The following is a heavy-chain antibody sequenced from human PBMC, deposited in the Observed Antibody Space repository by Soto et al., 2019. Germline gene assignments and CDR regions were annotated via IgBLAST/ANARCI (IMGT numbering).Heavy chain of an antibody. CDR2: VSFSGGST. Sequence: EVQLLESGGALVQGGGSLSRSCAASGFNFSTYAMGWVRQATGKGLQWDPGVSFSGGSTYYADSVKGRFTISRDNSQNTLYLQMNSLRAEDTAVYYCASRRLEYCSSASCDVFDWWGQGALVTVSS. CDR3: ASRRLEYCSSASCDVFDW. J-gene: IGHJ4*02. V-gene: IGHV3-23*01. CDR1: GFNFSTYA. D-gene: IGHD2-2*01.